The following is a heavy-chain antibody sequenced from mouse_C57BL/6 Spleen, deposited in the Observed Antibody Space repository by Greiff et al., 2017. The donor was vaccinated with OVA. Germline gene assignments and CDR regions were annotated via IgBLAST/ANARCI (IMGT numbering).Heavy chain of an antibody. Sequence: VQLQQPGAELVMPGASVKLSCKASGYTFTSYWMHWVKQRPGQGLEWIGEIDPSDSYTNYNQKFKGKSTLTVDKSSSTAYMQLSSLTSEDSAVYYCARGGVTHWYFDVWGTGTTVTVSS. J-gene: IGHJ1*03. CDR3: ARGGVTHWYFDV. CDR1: GYTFTSYW. V-gene: IGHV1-69*01. CDR2: IDPSDSYT. D-gene: IGHD2-3*01.